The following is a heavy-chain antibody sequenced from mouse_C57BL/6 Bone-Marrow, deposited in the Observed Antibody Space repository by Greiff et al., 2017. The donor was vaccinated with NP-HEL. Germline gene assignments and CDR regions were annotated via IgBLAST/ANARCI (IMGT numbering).Heavy chain of an antibody. CDR3: ARPQEGGYEAWYFDV. Sequence: EVMLVESGGGLVQPGGSLSLSCAASGFTFTDYYMSWVRQPPGKALEWLGFIRNKANGYTTEYSASVKGRFTISRDNSQSILYLQMNALRAEDSATYYCARPQEGGYEAWYFDVWGTGTTVTVSS. D-gene: IGHD2-2*01. CDR2: IRNKANGYTT. CDR1: GFTFTDYY. J-gene: IGHJ1*03. V-gene: IGHV7-3*01.